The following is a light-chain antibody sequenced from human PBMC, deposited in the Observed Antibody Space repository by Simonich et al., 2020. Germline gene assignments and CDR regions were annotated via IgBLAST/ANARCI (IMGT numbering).Light chain of an antibody. Sequence: DIVMTQSPDSLAVSLGERATINCKSSQSVLYSSNNKNYLAWYQQKPGQPLKLLIYWASTRESGGPDRFSGSGSGTDFTLTISSLQAEDVAVYYCQQYYSTPPTFGQGTKVEIK. CDR2: WAS. CDR3: QQYYSTPPT. CDR1: QSVLYSSNNKNY. V-gene: IGKV4-1*01. J-gene: IGKJ1*01.